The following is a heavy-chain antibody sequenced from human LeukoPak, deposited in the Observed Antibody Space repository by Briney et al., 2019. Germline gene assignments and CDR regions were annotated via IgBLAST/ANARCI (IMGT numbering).Heavy chain of an antibody. V-gene: IGHV3-74*01. CDR3: ARDLAYYYDSSGYYPDY. CDR2: IDSDGSST. Sequence: GGSLRLSCAASGFTFSYYWMHWVRQGPGKGLVWVSRIDSDGSSTNYADSVKGRFTISRDNAKNSLYLQMNSLRAEDTAVYYCARDLAYYYDSSGYYPDYWGQGTLVTVSS. D-gene: IGHD3-22*01. CDR1: GFTFSYYW. J-gene: IGHJ4*02.